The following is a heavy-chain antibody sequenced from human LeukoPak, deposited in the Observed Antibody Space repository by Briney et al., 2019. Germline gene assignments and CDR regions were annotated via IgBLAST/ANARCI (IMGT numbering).Heavy chain of an antibody. CDR3: ARDMGRAWYGPPDY. CDR1: GFIFSNYG. V-gene: IGHV3-33*01. J-gene: IGHJ4*02. Sequence: GRSLRLSCAASGFIFSNYGMHWVRQAPGKRLQWVAVIWNDGSETFRADSVKGRFRIARDNSKNTLYLQMNSLRAEDTAVYFCARDMGRAWYGPPDYWGQGTLVTVSS. D-gene: IGHD6-13*01. CDR2: IWNDGSET.